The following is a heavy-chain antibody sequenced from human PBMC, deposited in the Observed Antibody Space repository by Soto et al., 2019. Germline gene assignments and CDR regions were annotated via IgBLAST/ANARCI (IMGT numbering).Heavy chain of an antibody. D-gene: IGHD3-16*01. Sequence: QLQLQQSGSGLVKPSQTLSLTCTLSGDSISGGGPSWSWIRQPPGRGLEWIGFVYHSGVTDYNPSFKSRVTISVDTSKNHFSLKLASVTAADSAVYYCARGFGQEDDYYYYGMDVWGQGTTVTVSS. CDR1: GDSISGGGPS. CDR2: VYHSGVT. V-gene: IGHV4-30-2*01. J-gene: IGHJ6*02. CDR3: ARGFGQEDDYYYYGMDV.